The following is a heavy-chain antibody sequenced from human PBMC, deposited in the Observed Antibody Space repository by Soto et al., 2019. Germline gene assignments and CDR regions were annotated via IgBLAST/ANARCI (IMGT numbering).Heavy chain of an antibody. CDR3: ASYPIVGATTISL. CDR1: GYTFTGYY. Sequence: ASVNVSCKASGYTFTGYYMHWVRQAPGQGLEWMGWINPNSGGTNYAQKFQGWVTMTRDTSISTAYMELSRLRSDDTAVYYCASYPIVGATTISLWGQGTLVTVSS. J-gene: IGHJ4*02. V-gene: IGHV1-2*04. CDR2: INPNSGGT. D-gene: IGHD1-26*01.